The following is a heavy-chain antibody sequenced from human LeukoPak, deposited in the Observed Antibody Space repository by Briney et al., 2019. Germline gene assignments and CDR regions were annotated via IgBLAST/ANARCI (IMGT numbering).Heavy chain of an antibody. CDR3: ARDGDDADTTADY. CDR1: GFTFSSYS. J-gene: IGHJ4*02. Sequence: GGSLRLSCAASGFTFSSYSMNWVRQAPGKGLEGVSSISSSSSYIYYADSVKGRFTISRDNAKNSLYLQMNSLRAEDTAVYYCARDGDDADTTADYWGQGTLVTVSS. V-gene: IGHV3-21*01. CDR2: ISSSSSYI. D-gene: IGHD7-27*01.